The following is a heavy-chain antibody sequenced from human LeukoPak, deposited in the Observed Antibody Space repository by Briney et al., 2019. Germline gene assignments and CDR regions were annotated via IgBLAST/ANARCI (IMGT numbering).Heavy chain of an antibody. V-gene: IGHV3-64*04. CDR1: GFTFSSYS. CDR3: ARDDVLSLGISFDL. D-gene: IGHD3-10*02. CDR2: INNNGGST. J-gene: IGHJ2*01. Sequence: GGSLRLSCSASGFTFSSYSLDWVRQAPGKGPEYVSGINNNGGSTQYADSVEGRFTISRDNAKHSLYLQMNSLRAEDTAVYYCARDDVLSLGISFDLWGRGTLVTVSS.